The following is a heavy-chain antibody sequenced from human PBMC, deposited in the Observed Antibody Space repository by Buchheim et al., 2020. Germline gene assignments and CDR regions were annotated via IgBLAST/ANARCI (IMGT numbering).Heavy chain of an antibody. D-gene: IGHD6-13*01. V-gene: IGHV3-23*01. J-gene: IGHJ5*02. CDR2: VSASGGTI. Sequence: EVQLLESGGGLVQPGGSLRLSCAASGITLSSYAMSWVRQAPGKGLEWVSAVSASGGTILYADSVKGRFTIARDNSKNTLYLQMTSLRVEDTAVYFCATEGPGTITAASNGFGPWGQGTL. CDR3: ATEGPGTITAASNGFGP. CDR1: GITLSSYA.